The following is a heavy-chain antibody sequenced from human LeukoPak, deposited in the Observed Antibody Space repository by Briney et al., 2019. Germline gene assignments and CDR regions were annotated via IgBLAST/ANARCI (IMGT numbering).Heavy chain of an antibody. J-gene: IGHJ4*02. CDR3: ARVTGYTYGSGDY. D-gene: IGHD5-18*01. Sequence: GRSLRLSCAASGFTFDDYAMHWVRQAPGKGREWVSGISWNSGSIGYADSVKGRFTISRDNAKNTVYLQMNSLRAEDTAVYYCARVTGYTYGSGDYWGQGTLLLVSS. CDR2: ISWNSGSI. CDR1: GFTFDDYA. V-gene: IGHV3-9*01.